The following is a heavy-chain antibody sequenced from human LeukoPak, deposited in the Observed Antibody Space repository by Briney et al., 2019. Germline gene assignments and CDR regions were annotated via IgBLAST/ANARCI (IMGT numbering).Heavy chain of an antibody. CDR2: INQDGSTK. CDR1: GFSFSNSW. V-gene: IGHV3-7*01. Sequence: GGSLSLSCAATGFSFSNSWMTWVRQAPGKGPEWLANINQDGSTKNYVDAVESRFDTSRDNAKNSVYLQIHSLRAEDTAVYYCARDFAYQQFDYWGQGTLVTVSS. D-gene: IGHD2-2*01. J-gene: IGHJ4*02. CDR3: ARDFAYQQFDY.